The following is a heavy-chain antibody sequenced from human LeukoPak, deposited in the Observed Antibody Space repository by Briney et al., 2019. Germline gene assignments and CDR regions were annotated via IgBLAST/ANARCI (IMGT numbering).Heavy chain of an antibody. J-gene: IGHJ4*02. CDR2: ISYDGSNK. Sequence: PGGSLRLSCAASGFTFSSYAMHWVRQAPGKGLEWVAVISYDGSNKYYADSVKGRFTISRDNSKNTLYLQMNSLRAEDTAVYYCARDPRENWDFDYWGQGTLVTVSS. CDR1: GFTFSSYA. V-gene: IGHV3-30-3*01. CDR3: ARDPRENWDFDY. D-gene: IGHD3-16*01.